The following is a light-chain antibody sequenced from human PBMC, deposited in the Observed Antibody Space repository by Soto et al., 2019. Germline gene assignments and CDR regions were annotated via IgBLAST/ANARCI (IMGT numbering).Light chain of an antibody. CDR3: QSYDSSLSGWV. Sequence: QSVLTQPPSVSGAPGQRVTISCTGSSSNIGAGYDVHWYQQLPGTAPKLLIYGNSNRPSGVPDRFSGSKSGTSASLAITGLWAEDEADYYCQSYDSSLSGWVFGGGTKVTVL. V-gene: IGLV1-40*01. CDR2: GNS. CDR1: SSNIGAGYD. J-gene: IGLJ3*02.